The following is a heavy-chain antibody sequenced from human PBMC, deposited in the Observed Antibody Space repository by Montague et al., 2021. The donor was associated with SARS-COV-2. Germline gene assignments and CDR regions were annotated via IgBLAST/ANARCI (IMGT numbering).Heavy chain of an antibody. CDR3: ARDLPPSRPRNPV. Sequence: STNYNPSLKSRVTISVDTSKNQFSLRLSSVTAADTDVYYCARDLPPSRPRNPVWVKGTLVT. D-gene: IGHD2/OR15-2a*01. CDR2: ST. J-gene: IGHJ4*02. V-gene: IGHV4-59*01.